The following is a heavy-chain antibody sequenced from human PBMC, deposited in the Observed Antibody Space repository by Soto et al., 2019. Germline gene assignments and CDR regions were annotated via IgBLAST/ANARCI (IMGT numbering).Heavy chain of an antibody. CDR3: ARSREQWLVDAFDI. D-gene: IGHD6-19*01. CDR1: GGSFSAFY. CDR2: INPTGTT. V-gene: IGHV4-34*01. J-gene: IGHJ3*02. Sequence: SETLSLTCAVYGGSFSAFYWSWIRQPPGKELEWIGEINPTGTTKYNPSLKSRVTMSLDTSKKQFSLNLNSMTAADTALYYCARSREQWLVDAFDIWGQGTMVTVSS.